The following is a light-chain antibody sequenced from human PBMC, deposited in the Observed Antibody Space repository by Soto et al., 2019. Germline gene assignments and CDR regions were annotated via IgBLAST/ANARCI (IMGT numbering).Light chain of an antibody. CDR2: EVN. CDR3: TSYGGNNNLA. V-gene: IGLV2-8*01. Sequence: QSALTQPPSASGSPGQSVTISCTGTSSDLGAYNYVSWYQQHPDKAPKLMIYEVNKRPSGVPDRFSGSKSDNTASLTVSGLQAEDEADYYCTSYGGNNNLAFGGGTKLTVL. CDR1: SSDLGAYNY. J-gene: IGLJ2*01.